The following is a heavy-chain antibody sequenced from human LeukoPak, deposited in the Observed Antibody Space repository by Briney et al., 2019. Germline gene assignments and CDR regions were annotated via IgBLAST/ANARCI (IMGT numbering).Heavy chain of an antibody. CDR1: GGPLSRFY. Sequence: SGTLSLTCTVSGGPLSRFYWAWIRQPAGRGLEWIGRIHSGGTTNYNPSLESRLTFSLDTSQNQFSLKLNSVTAADTAVYYCARDSPDGYTSGHYYYYLDVWGKGTTVTVSS. J-gene: IGHJ6*03. D-gene: IGHD5-18*01. CDR2: IHSGGTT. CDR3: ARDSPDGYTSGHYYYYLDV. V-gene: IGHV4-4*07.